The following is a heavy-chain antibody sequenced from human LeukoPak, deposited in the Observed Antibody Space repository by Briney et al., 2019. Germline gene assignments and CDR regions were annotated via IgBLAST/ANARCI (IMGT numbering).Heavy chain of an antibody. J-gene: IGHJ6*03. CDR2: MNPNSGNT. V-gene: IGHV1-8*01. CDR1: GYTFTSYD. CDR3: ARVLYGDYVFYYYYYMDV. Sequence: ASVKVSCKASGYTFTSYDINWVRQATGQGLEWMGWMNPNSGNTGYAQKFQGRVTMTRNTSISTAYMELSSLRSEDTAVYYCARVLYGDYVFYYYYYMDVWGKGTTVTISS. D-gene: IGHD4-17*01.